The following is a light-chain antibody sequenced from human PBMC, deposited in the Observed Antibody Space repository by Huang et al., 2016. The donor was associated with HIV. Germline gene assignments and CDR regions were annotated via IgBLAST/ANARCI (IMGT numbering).Light chain of an antibody. CDR2: AAS. J-gene: IGKJ2*01. V-gene: IGKV1-39*01. CDR1: QAISTY. CDR3: LESYSNPPVA. Sequence: DIQMTQSPSSLSASVGDRVTITCRASQAISTYLNLYQHKPGKAPKLLIYAASTLHSGVPSRFSGSGSGTDFTLTISSLQPEDFATYYCLESYSNPPVAFGQGTKVEIK.